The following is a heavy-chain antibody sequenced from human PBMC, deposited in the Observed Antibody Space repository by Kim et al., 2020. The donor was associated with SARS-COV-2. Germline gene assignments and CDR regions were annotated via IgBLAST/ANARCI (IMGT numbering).Heavy chain of an antibody. V-gene: IGHV3-23*01. Sequence: GGSLRLSCAASGFTFSSYAMSWVRQAPWKGLEWVSAISGSGGSTYYADSVKGRFTISRDNSKNTLYLQMNSLRAEDTAVYYCAKVRARLLGYYYYGMDVWGQGTTVTVPS. D-gene: IGHD2-8*02. CDR3: AKVRARLLGYYYYGMDV. CDR2: ISGSGGST. J-gene: IGHJ6*02. CDR1: GFTFSSYA.